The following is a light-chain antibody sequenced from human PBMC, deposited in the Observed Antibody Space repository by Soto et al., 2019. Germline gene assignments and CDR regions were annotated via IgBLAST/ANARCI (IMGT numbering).Light chain of an antibody. J-gene: IGKJ5*01. V-gene: IGKV3-11*01. CDR3: QQRSNWPPIT. CDR2: DAS. CDR1: QSINSF. Sequence: EIVLTQSPGTLSLSPGEGATLSCRASQSINSFLAWYQQRPGQAPRLLIHDASHRAAGIPARFSGSGFGTDFTLTISSLEPEDAAVYYCQQRSNWPPITFGQGTRLEIK.